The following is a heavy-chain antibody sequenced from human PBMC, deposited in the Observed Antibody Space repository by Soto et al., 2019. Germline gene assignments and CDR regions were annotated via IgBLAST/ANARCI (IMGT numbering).Heavy chain of an antibody. D-gene: IGHD3-22*01. CDR2: VFHSGTT. Sequence: KTSETLSLTCAVSGYSINSGYFWGWIRQPPGKGLEWIGSVFHSGTTYYNPSLKSRVTISVDTSKNQFSLSLTSVTAADTAMYYCARDPHYYDNVNYVECWGPGILVTVSS. CDR1: GYSINSGYF. J-gene: IGHJ4*02. CDR3: ARDPHYYDNVNYVEC. V-gene: IGHV4-38-2*01.